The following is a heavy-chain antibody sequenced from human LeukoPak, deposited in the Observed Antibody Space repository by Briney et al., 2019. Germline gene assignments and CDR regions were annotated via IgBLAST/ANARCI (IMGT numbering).Heavy chain of an antibody. CDR2: IYYRST. CDR1: GGSISSYY. CDR3: AVTPPEVVITTLAY. V-gene: IGHV4-59*08. Sequence: PSETLSLTCTVSGGSISSYYLSWIRQPPGKGLEWIGYIYYRSTNYNPSLKSRVTISIDTSKNQFSLKLSSVTAADTAVYYCAVTPPEVVITTLAYWGQGTLVTVSS. J-gene: IGHJ4*02. D-gene: IGHD3-22*01.